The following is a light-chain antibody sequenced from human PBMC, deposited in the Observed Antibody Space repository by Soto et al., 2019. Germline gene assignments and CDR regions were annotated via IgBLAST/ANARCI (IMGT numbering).Light chain of an antibody. CDR3: QQLNSFPIP. J-gene: IGKJ3*01. CDR1: QGIANF. Sequence: IQLTQSPSSLSASVGDRVTISCRASQGIANFLAWYQQKPGKAPKLLIYGASTLQSGVTSRFSGSGSGTDFTRTISSMQPEDFATYYCQQLNSFPIPFGPGTKVDIK. CDR2: GAS. V-gene: IGKV1-9*01.